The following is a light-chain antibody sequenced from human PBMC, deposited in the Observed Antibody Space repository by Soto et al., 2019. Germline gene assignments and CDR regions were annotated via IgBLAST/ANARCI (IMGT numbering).Light chain of an antibody. V-gene: IGKV3-11*01. CDR2: DAS. J-gene: IGKJ5*01. CDR3: QQRSNCL. Sequence: ESVLTQSPATLSLSPKERDTLSCRASQSVSSYLAWYQQKPGQAPRLLIYDASNRATVIPARFSGSGSGTDFSFTISSLEPEDFAVYYCQQRSNCLFGQGTRLEIK. CDR1: QSVSSY.